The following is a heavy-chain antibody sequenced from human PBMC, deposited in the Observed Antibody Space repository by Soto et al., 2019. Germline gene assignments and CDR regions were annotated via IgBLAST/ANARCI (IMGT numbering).Heavy chain of an antibody. CDR3: ARDSGYSYGRYFDY. J-gene: IGHJ4*02. D-gene: IGHD5-18*01. CDR1: GGSISSGGYY. CDR2: IYYSGST. V-gene: IGHV4-31*03. Sequence: PSETLSLTCPVSGGSISSGGYYWSWLRQHPGKGLEWIGYIYYSGSTYYNPSLKSRVTISVDTSKNQFSLKLSSVTAADTAVYYCARDSGYSYGRYFDYWGQGTLVTVSS.